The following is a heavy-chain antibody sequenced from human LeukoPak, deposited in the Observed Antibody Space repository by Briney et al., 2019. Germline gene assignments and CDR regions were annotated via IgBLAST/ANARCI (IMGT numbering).Heavy chain of an antibody. Sequence: PSETLSLTCTVSGGSISSYHWSWIRQPPGKGLEWIGYIYYSGSTNYNPSLKSRVTISVDTSKNQFSLKLSSVTAADTAVYYCARRKVAGQFDYWGQGTLVTVSS. CDR2: IYYSGST. V-gene: IGHV4-59*08. CDR1: GGSISSYH. CDR3: ARRKVAGQFDY. J-gene: IGHJ4*02. D-gene: IGHD6-19*01.